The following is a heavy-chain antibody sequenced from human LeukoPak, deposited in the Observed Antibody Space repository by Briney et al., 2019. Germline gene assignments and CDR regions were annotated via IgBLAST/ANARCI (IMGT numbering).Heavy chain of an antibody. V-gene: IGHV1-8*03. Sequence: GASVKVSCKASGYTFTSYDINWVRQATGQGLEGMGWMNPNSGNTGYAQKFQGRVTITRNTSISTAYMELSSLRSEDTAVYYCARGGYYYDSSAPNWFDPWGQGTLVTVSS. D-gene: IGHD3-22*01. CDR2: MNPNSGNT. J-gene: IGHJ5*02. CDR1: GYTFTSYD. CDR3: ARGGYYYDSSAPNWFDP.